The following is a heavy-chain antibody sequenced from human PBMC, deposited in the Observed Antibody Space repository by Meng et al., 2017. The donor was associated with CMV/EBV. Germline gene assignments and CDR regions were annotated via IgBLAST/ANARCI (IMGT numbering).Heavy chain of an antibody. D-gene: IGHD2-2*01. J-gene: IGHJ6*02. CDR3: AKDGGAPAATYYYYGMDV. V-gene: IGHV3-30*02. CDR1: GFTFSGYG. Sequence: GESLKISCAASGFTFSGYGMYWVRQVPGKGLEWVAFIRYDGNNKYYADSVKGRFTISRDNYKNTLYLQMNSLRGEDTAVYYCAKDGGAPAATYYYYGMDVWGQGTTVTVSS. CDR2: IRYDGNNK.